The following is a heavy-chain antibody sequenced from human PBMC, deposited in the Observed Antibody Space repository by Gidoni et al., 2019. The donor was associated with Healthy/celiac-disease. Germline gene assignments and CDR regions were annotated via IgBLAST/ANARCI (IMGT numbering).Heavy chain of an antibody. Sequence: QLQLQESGPGLVKPSETLSPTCTVSGGSISSSSYYWGWIRQPPGKGLEWIGSIYYSGGTYYNPSLKSRVTISVDTSKNQFSLKLSSVTAADTAVYYCARHSSRYGMDVWGQGTTVTVSS. CDR2: IYYSGGT. D-gene: IGHD2-15*01. J-gene: IGHJ6*02. CDR1: GGSISSSSYY. CDR3: ARHSSRYGMDV. V-gene: IGHV4-39*01.